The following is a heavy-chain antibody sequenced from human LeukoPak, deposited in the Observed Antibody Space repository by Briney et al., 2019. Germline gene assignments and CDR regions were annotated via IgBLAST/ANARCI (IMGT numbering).Heavy chain of an antibody. CDR2: INPSGGST. CDR1: GYTFTNYY. V-gene: IGHV1-46*01. Sequence: APVKVSCKASGYTFTNYYIHWVRQAPGQGLEWMGLINPSGGSTSYAQKFQGRVTMTRDMSTNTLYMDLSSLKSEDTAVYYCTSFDYWGQGTLVTVSS. CDR3: TSFDY. J-gene: IGHJ4*02.